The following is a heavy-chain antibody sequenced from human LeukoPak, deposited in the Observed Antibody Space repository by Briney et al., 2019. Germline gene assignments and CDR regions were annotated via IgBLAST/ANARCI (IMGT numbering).Heavy chain of an antibody. J-gene: IGHJ4*02. CDR3: ARDDVGALDY. CDR2: MKQDGSAK. V-gene: IGHV3-7*01. Sequence: GGSLRLSCAASGFTFSASWMAWVRQAPGKGLEWVANMKQDGSAKHYVDSVKGRFTISRDNVRNSLYLQMNSLRAEDSAVYYCARDDVGALDYWGQGTLVTVSS. CDR1: GFTFSASW. D-gene: IGHD3-16*01.